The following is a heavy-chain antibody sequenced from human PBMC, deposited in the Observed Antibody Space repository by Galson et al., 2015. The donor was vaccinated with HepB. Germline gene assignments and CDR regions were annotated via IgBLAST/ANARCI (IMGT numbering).Heavy chain of an antibody. V-gene: IGHV4-59*08. CDR1: GGSIIGSY. CDR3: ARQGALTAIPYYYYYMDV. Sequence: ETLSLTCTVSGGSIIGSYWNWIRQPPGKGLEWIGYIHYSVSTKYNPSLKSRVTISMDTSKKQFSLKLSSVIAADTAVYYCARQGALTAIPYYYYYMDVWGKGTTVTVSS. CDR2: IHYSVST. D-gene: IGHD2-21*02. J-gene: IGHJ6*03.